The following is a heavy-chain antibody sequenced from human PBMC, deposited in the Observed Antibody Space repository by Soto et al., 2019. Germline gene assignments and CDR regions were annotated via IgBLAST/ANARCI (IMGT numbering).Heavy chain of an antibody. CDR3: TINYYDTSGYSIDI. J-gene: IGHJ3*02. Sequence: PGGSLRLSCAASGFTFSAHYMDWVRQAPEKGLEWVGRSRNKDNSYNTEYAASVKGRFTLSRDDSKSSLYLQMNSLKTEDTAVYYCTINYYDTSGYSIDIWGQGTMVPVSS. V-gene: IGHV3-72*01. CDR1: GFTFSAHY. CDR2: SRNKDNSYNT. D-gene: IGHD3-22*01.